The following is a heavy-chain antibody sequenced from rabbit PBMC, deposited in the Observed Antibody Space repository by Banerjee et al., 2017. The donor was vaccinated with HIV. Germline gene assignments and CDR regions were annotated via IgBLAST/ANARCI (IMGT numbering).Heavy chain of an antibody. D-gene: IGHD6-1*01. J-gene: IGHJ4*01. Sequence: QEQLVESGGGLVKPGASLTLTCTASGFSFSSSYYIWWVRQAPGKGLEWIACIYAGSSGSTWYASWVNGRFTISKTSSTTVTLQMTSLTAADTATYFCARDATADSYTTFDLWGQGTLVTVS. V-gene: IGHV1S45*01. CDR1: GFSFSSSYY. CDR3: ARDATADSYTTFDL. CDR2: IYAGSSGST.